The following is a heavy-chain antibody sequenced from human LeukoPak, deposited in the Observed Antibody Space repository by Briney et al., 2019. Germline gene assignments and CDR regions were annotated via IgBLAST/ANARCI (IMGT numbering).Heavy chain of an antibody. D-gene: IGHD3-10*01. CDR3: AKRGLPDY. CDR1: GFTFSSYS. V-gene: IGHV3-21*04. CDR2: ISSSSYI. Sequence: GGSLRLSCAASGFTFSSYSMNWVRQAPGKGLEWVSSISSSSYIYYADSVKGRFTISRDNSKNTLYVQMNSLRAEDTAVYYCAKRGLPDYWGQGTLVTVSS. J-gene: IGHJ4*02.